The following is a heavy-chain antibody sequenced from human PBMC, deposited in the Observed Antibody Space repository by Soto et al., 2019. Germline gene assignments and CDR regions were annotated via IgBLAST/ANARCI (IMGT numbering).Heavy chain of an antibody. J-gene: IGHJ5*02. CDR3: ARSPGFRGGARPNWFDP. V-gene: IGHV1-8*01. Sequence: QVQLVQSGAEVKKPGASVKVSCKASGYTFTSYDINWVRQATGQGLEWMGWMNPNSGNTGYAQKFQGRVTMTRNTSISTAYMELSSLRSEDTAVYYCARSPGFRGGARPNWFDPWGQGTLVTVSS. CDR2: MNPNSGNT. CDR1: GYTFTSYD. D-gene: IGHD2-15*01.